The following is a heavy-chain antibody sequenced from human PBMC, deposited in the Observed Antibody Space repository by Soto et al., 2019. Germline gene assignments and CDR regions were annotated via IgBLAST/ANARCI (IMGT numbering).Heavy chain of an antibody. CDR1: GAALSSGGYF. CDR2: IYYSGGT. Sequence: SETLSLTCTVSGAALSSGGYFYTWVRQPPGKGLEWLGYIYYSGGTNYNTSLKSRVTISLDKSKSQFSLRLISVNAEDTAVYYCTREQSDDNYLDHWGQGKLLTVS. CDR3: TREQSDDNYLDH. V-gene: IGHV4-61*08. D-gene: IGHD6-19*01. J-gene: IGHJ5*02.